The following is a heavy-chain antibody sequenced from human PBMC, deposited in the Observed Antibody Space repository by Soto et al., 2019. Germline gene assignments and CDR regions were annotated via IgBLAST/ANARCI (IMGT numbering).Heavy chain of an antibody. V-gene: IGHV3-23*01. CDR3: ANDRSTTRTPPRISDY. CDR1: GFTFSSYA. Sequence: GGSLRLSCAASGFTFSSYAMSWVRQAPGKGLEWVSAISGSGGSTYYADSVKGRFTISRDNSKNTLYLQMNSLRAEDTAVYYCANDRSTTRTPPRISDYWGQGTLVTVSS. J-gene: IGHJ4*02. D-gene: IGHD1-1*01. CDR2: ISGSGGST.